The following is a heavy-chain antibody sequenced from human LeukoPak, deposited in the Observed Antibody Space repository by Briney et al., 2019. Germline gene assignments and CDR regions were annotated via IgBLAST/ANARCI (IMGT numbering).Heavy chain of an antibody. J-gene: IGHJ4*02. CDR3: AKKGAQWLVWGWYFDY. CDR2: INSDGSST. V-gene: IGHV3-74*01. CDR1: GFTFSSHW. Sequence: GGSLRLSCAASGFTFSSHWMHWVRQAPGKGLVWVSRINSDGSSTSYADSVKGRFTISRDNAKNTLYLQMNSLRAEDTAVYYCAKKGAQWLVWGWYFDYWGQGTLVTVSS. D-gene: IGHD6-19*01.